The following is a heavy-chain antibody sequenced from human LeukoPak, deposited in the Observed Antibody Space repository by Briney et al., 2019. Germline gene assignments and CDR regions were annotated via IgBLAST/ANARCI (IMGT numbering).Heavy chain of an antibody. CDR3: ARMNYYDSSGYSSSAVPPDY. V-gene: IGHV3-30-3*01. CDR2: ISYDGSNK. CDR1: GFTFSSYA. Sequence: QTGGSLRLSCAASGFTFSSYAMHWVRQAPGKGLEWVAVISYDGSNKYYADSVKGRFTISRDNSKNTLHLQMNSLRAEDTAVYYCARMNYYDSSGYSSSAVPPDYWGQGTLVTVSS. D-gene: IGHD3-22*01. J-gene: IGHJ4*02.